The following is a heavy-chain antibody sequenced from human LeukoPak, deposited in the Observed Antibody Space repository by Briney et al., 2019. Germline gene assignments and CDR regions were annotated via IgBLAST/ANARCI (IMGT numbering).Heavy chain of an antibody. CDR3: ATAPIAAAGHRAFDY. J-gene: IGHJ4*02. Sequence: ASVKVSCKVSGYTLTELSMHWVRQAPGKGLEWMGGFDPEDGETIYAQKFQGRVTMTEDTSTDTAYMELSSLRSEDTAVYYCATAPIAAAGHRAFDYWGQGTLVTVSS. D-gene: IGHD6-13*01. V-gene: IGHV1-24*01. CDR2: FDPEDGET. CDR1: GYTLTELS.